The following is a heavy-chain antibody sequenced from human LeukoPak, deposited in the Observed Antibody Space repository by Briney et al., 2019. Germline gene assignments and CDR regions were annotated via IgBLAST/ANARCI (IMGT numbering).Heavy chain of an antibody. CDR2: IHPNSGGT. V-gene: IGHV1-2*02. D-gene: IGHD2-15*01. CDR1: GYTFTGYY. CDR3: ARGGSSYFGFAY. Sequence: ASVEVSCKASGYTFTGYYLHWVRQAPGQGLEWMGWIHPNSGGTNFAQKFQGRVSMTRDTSVSTAYMELSTPKSDDTAVFYCARGGSSYFGFAYWGQGTLVTVSS. J-gene: IGHJ4*02.